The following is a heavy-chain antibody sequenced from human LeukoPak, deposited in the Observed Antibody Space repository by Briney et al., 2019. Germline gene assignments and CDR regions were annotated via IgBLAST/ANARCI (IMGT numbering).Heavy chain of an antibody. Sequence: ASVKVSCKASGGTFSSYAISWVRQAPGQGLEWMGGIIPIFGTANYAQKFQGRVTITADKSTSTAYMELSSLRSEDTAVYYCAGMTTVTTRGDYWGQGTLVTVSS. V-gene: IGHV1-69*06. CDR1: GGTFSSYA. CDR3: AGMTTVTTRGDY. CDR2: IIPIFGTA. D-gene: IGHD4-17*01. J-gene: IGHJ4*02.